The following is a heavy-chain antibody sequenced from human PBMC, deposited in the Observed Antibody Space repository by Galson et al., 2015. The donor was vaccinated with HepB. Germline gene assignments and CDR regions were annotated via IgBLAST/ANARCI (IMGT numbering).Heavy chain of an antibody. Sequence: SLRLSCAASGFTVSSNYMSWVRQAPGKGLEWVSVIYSGGSTYYADSVKGRFTISRDNSKNTLYLQMNSLRAEDTAVYYCASRQPYGDYDVTPYYYGMDVWGQGTTVTVSS. CDR2: IYSGGST. D-gene: IGHD4-17*01. CDR1: GFTVSSNY. J-gene: IGHJ6*02. CDR3: ASRQPYGDYDVTPYYYGMDV. V-gene: IGHV3-53*01.